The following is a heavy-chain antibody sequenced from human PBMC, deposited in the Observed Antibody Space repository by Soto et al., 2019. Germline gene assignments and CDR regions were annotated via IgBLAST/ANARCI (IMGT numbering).Heavy chain of an antibody. D-gene: IGHD6-19*01. J-gene: IGHJ4*02. CDR3: AREGQWLVRYYFDY. V-gene: IGHV1-3*01. Sequence: ASVKVSCKASGYTFTSYAMHWVRQAPGQRLEWMGWINAGNGNTKYSQKFQGRVTITRDTSASTAYMELSSLRSEDTAVYYCAREGQWLVRYYFDYWGQGTLVTVSS. CDR2: INAGNGNT. CDR1: GYTFTSYA.